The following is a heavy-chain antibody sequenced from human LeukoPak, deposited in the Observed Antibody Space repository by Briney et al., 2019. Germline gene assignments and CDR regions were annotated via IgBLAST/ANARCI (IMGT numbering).Heavy chain of an antibody. Sequence: GGSLRPSCARSGFTLSSYAISWVRHPPGEGREWVSCIRGSGGNTTYADSVKGRFAISRDNSKNTLYLQMNSLRAEDTAVYYCAKQGSDYDFWSGGYYMDVWGKGTTVTVSS. D-gene: IGHD3-3*01. CDR2: IRGSGGNT. CDR3: AKQGSDYDFWSGGYYMDV. CDR1: GFTLSSYA. J-gene: IGHJ6*03. V-gene: IGHV3-23*01.